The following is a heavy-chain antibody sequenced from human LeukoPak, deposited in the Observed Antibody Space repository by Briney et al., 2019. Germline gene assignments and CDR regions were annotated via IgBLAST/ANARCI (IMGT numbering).Heavy chain of an antibody. CDR1: GGSVSSSDYY. CDR3: AREPYGSGSC. J-gene: IGHJ4*02. Sequence: SETLSLTCTVSGGSVSSSDYYWGWIPQSPGKGLEWIGGTYYGGRTFYNPSLKSRVTISVDTSKNQFSLKLSSVTAADTAVYYCAREPYGSGSCWGQGTLVTVSP. CDR2: TYYGGRT. D-gene: IGHD3-10*01. V-gene: IGHV4-39*07.